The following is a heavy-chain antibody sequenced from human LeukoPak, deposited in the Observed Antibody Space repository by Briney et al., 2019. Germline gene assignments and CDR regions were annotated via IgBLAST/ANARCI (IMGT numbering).Heavy chain of an antibody. CDR3: ARVGDYYDSSGNNLDAFDI. Sequence: GGSLRLSCAASGFTFSDHYMDWVRQAPGKGLEWVGRTRNKANSYTTEYAASVKGRFTISRDDSKNSLYLQMNSLKTEDTAVYYCARVGDYYDSSGNNLDAFDIWGQGTMVTVSS. CDR1: GFTFSDHY. CDR2: TRNKANSYTT. J-gene: IGHJ3*02. V-gene: IGHV3-72*01. D-gene: IGHD3-22*01.